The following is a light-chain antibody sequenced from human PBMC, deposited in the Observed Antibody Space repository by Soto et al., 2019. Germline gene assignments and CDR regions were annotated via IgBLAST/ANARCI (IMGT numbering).Light chain of an antibody. Sequence: QSVLTQPAPVSGSPGQSITISCTGTTSDVGAYNYVYWYQQQPGQAPKMIIYDVSSRPSGVSNRFSGFKSGNTASLTISGLQAEDEADYYCSSYTSRTMEVFGTGTKLTVL. CDR1: TSDVGAYNY. CDR3: SSYTSRTMEV. V-gene: IGLV2-14*01. J-gene: IGLJ1*01. CDR2: DVS.